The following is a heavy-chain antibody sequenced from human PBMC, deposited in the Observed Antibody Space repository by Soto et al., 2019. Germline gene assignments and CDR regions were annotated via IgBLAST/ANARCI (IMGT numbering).Heavy chain of an antibody. Sequence: QVQLQESGPRLVKPSGTLTLTCAVSGVSISSNNWWSCVRQTPGKGLEWIAEIYHVGSINYNPSCKSRVTMSVDKFTNQFSLNLSSVTVADTAVYYCASLKQVASGQYLDSWGQGTLVTVSS. CDR3: ASLKQVASGQYLDS. D-gene: IGHD2-15*01. CDR2: IYHVGSI. CDR1: GVSISSNNW. J-gene: IGHJ4*02. V-gene: IGHV4-4*02.